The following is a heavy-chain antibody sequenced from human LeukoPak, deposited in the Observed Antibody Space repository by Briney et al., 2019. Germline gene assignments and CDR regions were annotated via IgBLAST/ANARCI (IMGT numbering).Heavy chain of an antibody. Sequence: SETLSLTCTVSGGSISSSSYYWGWIRQPPGNGLEWIGSIYYSGSTYYNPSLKSRVTISVGTSKNQFSLKLSSVTAADTAVYYCARVIVVVRAWFDPWGQGTLVTVSS. V-gene: IGHV4-39*01. D-gene: IGHD3-22*01. J-gene: IGHJ5*02. CDR2: IYYSGST. CDR1: GGSISSSSYY. CDR3: ARVIVVVRAWFDP.